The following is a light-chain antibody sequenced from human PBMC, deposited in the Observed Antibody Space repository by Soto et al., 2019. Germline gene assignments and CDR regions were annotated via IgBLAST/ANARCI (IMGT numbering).Light chain of an antibody. CDR2: LNIDGSH. CDR1: SGHSSYA. J-gene: IGLJ2*01. Sequence: QLVLTQSPSASASLGASVKLTCTLSSGHSSYAIAWHQQQPEKGPRYLMNLNIDGSHSKGDVIPDRFSGSSSGAERYLTISSLQSEDEADYYCQTWGTGIQVFGGGTKLTVL. V-gene: IGLV4-69*01. CDR3: QTWGTGIQV.